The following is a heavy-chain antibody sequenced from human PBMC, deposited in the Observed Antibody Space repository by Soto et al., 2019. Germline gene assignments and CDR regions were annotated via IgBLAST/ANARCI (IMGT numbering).Heavy chain of an antibody. CDR1: GGSISSYY. V-gene: IGHV4-59*08. CDR2: IYYSGGT. Sequence: SETLSLTCTVSGGSISSYYWSWIRQPPGKGLEWIGYIYYSGGTNYNPSLKSRVTISVDTSKNQFSLKLSSVTAADTAVYYCARHFPGPRVEYQLPRPYYYYYGMDVWGQGTTVTVSS. CDR3: ARHFPGPRVEYQLPRPYYYYYGMDV. J-gene: IGHJ6*02. D-gene: IGHD2-2*01.